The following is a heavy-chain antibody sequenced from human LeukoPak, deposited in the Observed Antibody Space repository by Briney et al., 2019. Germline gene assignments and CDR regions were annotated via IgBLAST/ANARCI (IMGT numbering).Heavy chain of an antibody. CDR3: ATDGDYGDYADFDY. CDR2: ISYDGSNK. V-gene: IGHV3-30*03. Sequence: GGSLRLSCAASGFTFSSYGMPWVRQAPGKGLEWVAVISYDGSNKYYADSVKGRFTISRDNSKNTLYLQMNSLRAEDTAVYYCATDGDYGDYADFDYWGQGTLVTVSS. D-gene: IGHD4-17*01. J-gene: IGHJ4*02. CDR1: GFTFSSYG.